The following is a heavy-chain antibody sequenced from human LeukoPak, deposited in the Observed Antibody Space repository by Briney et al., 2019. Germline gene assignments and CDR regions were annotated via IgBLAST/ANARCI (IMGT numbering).Heavy chain of an antibody. CDR2: IYYNGNT. D-gene: IGHD1-26*01. CDR3: ARHESGTYHIHY. CDR1: GGSISSSSYY. J-gene: IGHJ4*02. V-gene: IGHV4-61*05. Sequence: SETLSLTCTVSGGSISSSSYYWGWIRQPPGKGLEWIGYIYYNGNTNYNPSLKSRVTISVDTSKNQFSLKLTSVTAADTAVYYCARHESGTYHIHYWGQGTLVTVSS.